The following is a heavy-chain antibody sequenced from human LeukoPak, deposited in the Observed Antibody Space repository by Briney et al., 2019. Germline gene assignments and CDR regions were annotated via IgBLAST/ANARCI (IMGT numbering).Heavy chain of an antibody. Sequence: SETPSLTCTVSGGSISSGGYYWSWIRQHPGKGLEWIGYIYYSGSTYYNPSLKSRVTISVDTSKNQFSLKLSSVTAADTAVYYCARHYDILTGSNWFDPWGQGTLVTVSS. CDR2: IYYSGST. V-gene: IGHV4-31*03. CDR3: ARHYDILTGSNWFDP. D-gene: IGHD3-9*01. J-gene: IGHJ5*02. CDR1: GGSISSGGYY.